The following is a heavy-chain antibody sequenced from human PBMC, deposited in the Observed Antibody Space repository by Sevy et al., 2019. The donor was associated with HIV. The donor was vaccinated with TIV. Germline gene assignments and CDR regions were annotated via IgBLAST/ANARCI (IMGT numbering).Heavy chain of an antibody. CDR3: AGPYGSGSWEAFDV. V-gene: IGHV3-21*01. D-gene: IGHD3-10*01. J-gene: IGHJ3*01. CDR1: GFTFTTYT. CDR2: ITSSSNYI. Sequence: GGSLRLSCAASGFTFTTYTMNWVRQAPGKGLEWVSSITSSSNYIYYADSVKGRFTISRDNAKDTVYLQMNSLRAEDRDVYYCAGPYGSGSWEAFDVWGQGTMVTVSS.